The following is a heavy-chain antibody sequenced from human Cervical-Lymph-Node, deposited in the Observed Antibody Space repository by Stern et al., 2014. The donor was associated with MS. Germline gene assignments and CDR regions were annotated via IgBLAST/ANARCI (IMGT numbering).Heavy chain of an antibody. Sequence: VQLVESRAEVKKPGSSVRVSCKASGGTFSGYAISWARQAPGRGLEGMGGIIPVFGSARYSQRFQGRLTITADASTSTAYMELSSLRSEDMAVYYCARDDKRSVVGYYYYGMDVWGQGTTVTVSS. D-gene: IGHD6-19*01. CDR1: GGTFSGYA. J-gene: IGHJ6*02. CDR3: ARDDKRSVVGYYYYGMDV. V-gene: IGHV1-69*01. CDR2: IIPVFGSA.